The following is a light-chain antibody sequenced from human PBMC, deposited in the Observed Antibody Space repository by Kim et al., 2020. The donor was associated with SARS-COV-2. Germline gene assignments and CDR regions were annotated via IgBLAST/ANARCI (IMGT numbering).Light chain of an antibody. CDR2: DNT. CDR3: QSYDSSLTALV. Sequence: QGVQSSCTGSTSNIGGNYVHWYQLLPGTAPRLLIFDNTNRPSGVPGRFSGSKSGSSASLAITGLQSEDEGDYYCQSYDSSLTALVFGGGTQLTVL. J-gene: IGLJ2*01. CDR1: TSNIGGNY. V-gene: IGLV1-40*01.